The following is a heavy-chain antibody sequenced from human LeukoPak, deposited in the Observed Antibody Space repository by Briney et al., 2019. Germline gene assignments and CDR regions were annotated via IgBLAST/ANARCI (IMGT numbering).Heavy chain of an antibody. V-gene: IGHV3-9*01. CDR2: IGWNSATI. CDR1: GFTFDDYA. D-gene: IGHD6-13*01. J-gene: IGHJ4*02. CDR3: AKDIAAALLYYFDQ. Sequence: PGGSLRLSCAASGFTFDDYAMHWVRQAPGKGPEWVSGIGWNSATIGYADSVKGRFTISRDNARNSLYLQMNSLRPEDTALYYCAKDIAAALLYYFDQWGQGTLVTVSS.